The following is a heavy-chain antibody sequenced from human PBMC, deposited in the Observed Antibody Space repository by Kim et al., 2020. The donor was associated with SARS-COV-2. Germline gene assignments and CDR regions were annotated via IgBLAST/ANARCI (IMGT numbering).Heavy chain of an antibody. D-gene: IGHD3-10*01. J-gene: IGHJ3*02. CDR3: ARGNMVRGVQEGAFDI. CDR2: ISTAGDT. CDR1: GFTFNSYD. V-gene: IGHV3-13*01. Sequence: GGSLRLSCAASGFTFNSYDMHWVRQATGKGLEWVSAISTAGDTYYPGSVKGRFTISRENAKNSLYLQMNSLRAGDTAVYYCARGNMVRGVQEGAFDIWGQGTMVTVSS.